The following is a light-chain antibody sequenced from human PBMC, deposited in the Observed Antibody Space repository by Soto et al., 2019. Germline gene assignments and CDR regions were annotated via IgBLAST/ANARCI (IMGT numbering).Light chain of an antibody. J-gene: IGKJ4*01. CDR2: DAS. Sequence: EVVLTQSPATLSLSPGERATLSCRASQSVSRHLAWYQQKPGQAPRLLILDASDRATGIPARFSGSGSGTNFTLIISSLEPEDFAVYYCQQRSNWPPVTFGGGTKVEIK. CDR1: QSVSRH. V-gene: IGKV3-11*01. CDR3: QQRSNWPPVT.